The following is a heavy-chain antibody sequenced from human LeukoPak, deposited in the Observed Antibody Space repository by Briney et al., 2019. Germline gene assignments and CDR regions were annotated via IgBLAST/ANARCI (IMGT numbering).Heavy chain of an antibody. CDR2: IYPGDSDT. V-gene: IGHV5-51*01. D-gene: IGHD4-23*01. CDR1: GYSFTRKW. Sequence: GESLKISCKGSGYSFTRKWIGWVRQMPGKGLEWMAIIYPGDSDTTYSPSFQGQVAISADKSINTAYLQWSSLKASDTAMYYCARRVVNNRNWYFDLWGRGTLVTVSS. J-gene: IGHJ2*01. CDR3: ARRVVNNRNWYFDL.